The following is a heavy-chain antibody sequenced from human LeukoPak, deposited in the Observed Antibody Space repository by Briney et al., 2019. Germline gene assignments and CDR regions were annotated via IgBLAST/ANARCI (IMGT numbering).Heavy chain of an antibody. CDR1: GGSFSGYY. D-gene: IGHD4-23*01. CDR2: INHSGST. CDR3: ARVGYGGNSLDY. J-gene: IGHJ4*02. V-gene: IGHV4-34*01. Sequence: KPSETLSLTCAVYGGSFSGYYWSWIRQPPGMGLEWIGEINHSGSTNYNPSPKSRVTISVDTSKNQFSLKLSSVTAADTAVYYCARVGYGGNSLDYWGQGTLVTVS.